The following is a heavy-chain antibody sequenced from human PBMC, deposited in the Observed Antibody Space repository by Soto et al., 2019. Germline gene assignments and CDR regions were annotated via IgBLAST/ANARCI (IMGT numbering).Heavy chain of an antibody. J-gene: IGHJ6*02. CDR1: GYTFTSYY. D-gene: IGHD6-13*01. CDR3: AREVRLRYSRSKSCGMDV. V-gene: IGHV1-46*01. Sequence: ASVKVSCKASGYTFTSYYMHWVRQAPGEGREWMGIINPSGGSTSYAQKSQGRVTMTRDTSTSTVYMELSSLRSADTAVYCCAREVRLRYSRSKSCGMDVWGQGTTVTVSS. CDR2: INPSGGST.